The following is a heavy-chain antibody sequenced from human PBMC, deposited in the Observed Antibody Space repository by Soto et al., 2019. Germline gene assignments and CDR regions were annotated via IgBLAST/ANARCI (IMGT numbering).Heavy chain of an antibody. Sequence: ASVKVSCKASGYTFKSYGIGWVRQAPGQGLEWMGWISTNDAYTKYAQKLQDRVTMTTDTSTSTAYMELRSLRSDDTAVYYCARSNSVTIAAHFYGMDVWGQGTTVTGSS. J-gene: IGHJ6*02. D-gene: IGHD6-6*01. CDR3: ARSNSVTIAAHFYGMDV. V-gene: IGHV1-18*01. CDR2: ISTNDAYT. CDR1: GYTFKSYG.